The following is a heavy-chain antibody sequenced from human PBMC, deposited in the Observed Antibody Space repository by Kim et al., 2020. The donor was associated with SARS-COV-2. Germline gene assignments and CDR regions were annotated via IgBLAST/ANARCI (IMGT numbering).Heavy chain of an antibody. Sequence: GGSLRLSCAASGFTFSDQYMDWVRQAPGKGLEWIGRTRNKTNRHIIEYAYAASVKGRFTISRDDSKNLLFLQMDSLKTEDTAMYYCTKAGPDRSAQDAFEVWGQGTMAIVSS. J-gene: IGHJ3*01. CDR3: TKAGPDRSAQDAFEV. D-gene: IGHD3-22*01. CDR2: TRNKTNRHII. V-gene: IGHV3-72*01. CDR1: GFTFSDQY.